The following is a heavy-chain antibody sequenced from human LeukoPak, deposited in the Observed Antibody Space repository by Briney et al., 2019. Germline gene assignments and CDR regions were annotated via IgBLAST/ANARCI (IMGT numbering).Heavy chain of an antibody. CDR3: ARSDSSGYSLMEH. D-gene: IGHD3-22*01. Sequence: PSETLSLTCTVSGGSISSYYWSWIRQPPGKGLEWIGYIYYSGSTNHNPSLKSRVTISVDTSKNQFSLKLSSVTAADTAVYYCARSDSSGYSLMEHWGQGTLVTVSS. V-gene: IGHV4-59*01. J-gene: IGHJ1*01. CDR2: IYYSGST. CDR1: GGSISSYY.